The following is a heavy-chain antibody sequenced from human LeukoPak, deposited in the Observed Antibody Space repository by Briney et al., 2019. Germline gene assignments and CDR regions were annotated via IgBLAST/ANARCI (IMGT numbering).Heavy chain of an antibody. D-gene: IGHD1-26*01. CDR3: ASSRGFYYGYFDY. J-gene: IGHJ4*02. CDR2: IIPILGIA. CDR1: GGTFSSYA. V-gene: IGHV1-69*04. Sequence: GASVKVSCKASGGTFSSYAISWVRQAPGQGLEWMGRIIPILGIANYAQKFQGRVTITADKSTSTAYMELSSLRSEDTAVYYCASSRGFYYGYFDYWGQGTLVTVSS.